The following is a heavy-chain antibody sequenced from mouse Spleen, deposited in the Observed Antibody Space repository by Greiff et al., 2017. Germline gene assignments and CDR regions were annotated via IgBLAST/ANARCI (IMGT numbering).Heavy chain of an antibody. D-gene: IGHD2-4*01. V-gene: IGHV1-4*01. Sequence: QVQLKQSGAELARPGASVKMSCKASGYTFTSYTMHWVKQRPGQGLEWIGYINPSSGYTNYNQKFKDKATLTADKSSSTAYMQLSSLTSEDSAVYYCAREDYGPWFAYWGQGTLVTVSA. J-gene: IGHJ3*01. CDR3: AREDYGPWFAY. CDR2: INPSSGYT. CDR1: GYTFTSYT.